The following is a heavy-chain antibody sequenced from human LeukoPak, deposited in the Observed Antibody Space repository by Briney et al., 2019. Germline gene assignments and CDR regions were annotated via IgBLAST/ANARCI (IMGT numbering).Heavy chain of an antibody. J-gene: IGHJ4*02. CDR2: MNPNSGNT. D-gene: IGHD3-9*01. V-gene: IGHV1-8*02. CDR3: ARGDWAPEY. CDR1: GGTFSSSA. Sequence: ASVKVSCKASGGTFSSSAISWVRQAPGQGLEWMGWMNPNSGNTGYAQKFQGRVTMTRNTSISTAYMELSSLRSEDTAVYYCARGDWAPEYWGQGTLVTVSS.